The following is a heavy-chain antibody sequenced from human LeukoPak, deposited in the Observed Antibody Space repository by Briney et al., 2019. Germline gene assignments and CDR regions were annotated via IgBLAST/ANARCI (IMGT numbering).Heavy chain of an antibody. V-gene: IGHV4-34*01. CDR2: INHSGST. Sequence: SSETLSLTCAVYGGSFSGYYWSWIRQPPGKGLEWIGEINHSGSTNYNPSLKSRVTVSVDTSKNQFSLKLSSVTAADTALYYCARVTGYMVEDYFDYWGQGTLVTVSS. CDR3: ARVTGYMVEDYFDY. CDR1: GGSFSGYY. D-gene: IGHD6-13*01. J-gene: IGHJ4*02.